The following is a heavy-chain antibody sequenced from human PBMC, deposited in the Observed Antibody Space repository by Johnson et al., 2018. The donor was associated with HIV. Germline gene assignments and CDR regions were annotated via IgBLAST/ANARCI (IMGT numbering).Heavy chain of an antibody. CDR1: GITFSSYG. V-gene: IGHV3-30*02. CDR2: IRYDGSKK. J-gene: IGHJ3*02. CDR3: AKDTRSSSGLGAFDI. D-gene: IGHD6-6*01. Sequence: QVQLVESGGGLVQPGRSLRLSCEASGITFSSYGMNWVRQAPGKGLEWVAFIRYDGSKKYYAESVKGRITISRDNSKNTLYLQMNSLRAEDTAVYYCAKDTRSSSGLGAFDIWGQGTMVTVSS.